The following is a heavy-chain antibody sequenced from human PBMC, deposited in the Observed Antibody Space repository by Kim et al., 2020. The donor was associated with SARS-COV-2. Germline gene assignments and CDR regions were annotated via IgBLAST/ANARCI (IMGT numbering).Heavy chain of an antibody. D-gene: IGHD3-3*01. V-gene: IGHV1-46*01. Sequence: ASVKVSCKASGYTFSIYYMHWVRQAPGQGLEWMGIINPSGDSTSYTQKFQGRLTMTRDTSTSTVYMELSSLGSEDTAVYYCAREVRGVNDFWSGNSHYYYYGMDVWGQGTTVTVSS. CDR3: AREVRGVNDFWSGNSHYYYYGMDV. J-gene: IGHJ6*02. CDR2: INPSGDST. CDR1: GYTFSIYY.